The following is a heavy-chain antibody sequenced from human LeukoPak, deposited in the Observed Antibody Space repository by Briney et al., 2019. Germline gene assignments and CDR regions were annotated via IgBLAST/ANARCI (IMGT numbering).Heavy chain of an antibody. D-gene: IGHD3-16*01. CDR2: IYYSGST. Sequence: PSETLSLTCTVSGGPISSYYWTWIRQPPGKGLEWIGYIYYSGSTNYNPSLKSQITISVDTSKNQFSLKLSSVTAADTAVYYCARETSQKGAHYMDVWGKGTTVTISS. CDR1: GGPISSYY. CDR3: ARETSQKGAHYMDV. J-gene: IGHJ6*03. V-gene: IGHV4-59*01.